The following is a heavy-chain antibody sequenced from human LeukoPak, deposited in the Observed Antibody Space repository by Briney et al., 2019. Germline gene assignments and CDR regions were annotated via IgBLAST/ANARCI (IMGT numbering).Heavy chain of an antibody. CDR1: SGSISTSNYY. CDR2: IYYSGST. CDR3: ARLSYDSSGYYLNWFDP. D-gene: IGHD3-22*01. J-gene: IGHJ5*02. V-gene: IGHV4-39*01. Sequence: SETLSLTCTVSSGSISTSNYYWGWVRQPPGKGLEWIGSIYYSGSTYYNPSLKSRVTISVDTSKNQFSLKLSSVTAADTAVYYCARLSYDSSGYYLNWFDPWGQGTLVTVSS.